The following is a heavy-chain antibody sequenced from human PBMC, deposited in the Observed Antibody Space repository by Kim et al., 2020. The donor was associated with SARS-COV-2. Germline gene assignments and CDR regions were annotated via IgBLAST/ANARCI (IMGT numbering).Heavy chain of an antibody. V-gene: IGHV2-70*01. J-gene: IGHJ4*02. CDR3: ARMRDYGGNADFDY. D-gene: IGHD4-17*01. Sequence: TSLKTRLTISKETSKNQVVLTMTNMDPVDTATYYCARMRDYGGNADFDYWGQGTLVTVSS.